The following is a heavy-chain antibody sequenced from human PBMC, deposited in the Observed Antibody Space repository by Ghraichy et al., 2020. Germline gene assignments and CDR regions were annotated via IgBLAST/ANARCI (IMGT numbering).Heavy chain of an antibody. CDR3: ARVSRLNYDFWRGRGPDYFDY. D-gene: IGHD3-3*01. J-gene: IGHJ4*02. CDR1: GYSFTGYY. CDR2: INPNTGGT. V-gene: IGHV1-2*02. Sequence: ASVKVSCKASGYSFTGYYMHWVRQAPGQGLEWMGWINPNTGGTNYAQKFQGRVTLTRDTSISTAYMELRRLRSDDTAVYYCARVSRLNYDFWRGRGPDYFDYWGQGTLVTISS.